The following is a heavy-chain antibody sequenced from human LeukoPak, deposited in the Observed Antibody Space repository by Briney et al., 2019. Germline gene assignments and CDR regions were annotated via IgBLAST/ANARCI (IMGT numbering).Heavy chain of an antibody. D-gene: IGHD3-3*01. Sequence: GGSLRLSCAASGFTFSTYAMSWVRQAPGKGLEWVSAISGSGGNTYYADSVKGRFTISRDNSKNTLYLQMNSLRAEDTGVYYWARGGGYYDFWSAPALLRAFDIWGQGTMVTVSS. J-gene: IGHJ3*02. CDR1: GFTFSTYA. V-gene: IGHV3-23*01. CDR3: ARGGGYYDFWSAPALLRAFDI. CDR2: ISGSGGNT.